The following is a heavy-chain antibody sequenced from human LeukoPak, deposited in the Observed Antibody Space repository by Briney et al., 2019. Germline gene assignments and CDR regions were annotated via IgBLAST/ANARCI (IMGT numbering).Heavy chain of an antibody. CDR3: ARSYCSGGSCYPDYYYYYGMDV. Sequence: SVKVSCKASGGTFSSYAISWVRQAPGQGLEWMGGIIPIFGTANYAQKFQGRVTITADESTSTAYMELSSLRSEDTAVYYCARSYCSGGSCYPDYYYYYGMDVWGRGTTVTVSS. J-gene: IGHJ6*02. D-gene: IGHD2-15*01. CDR1: GGTFSSYA. CDR2: IIPIFGTA. V-gene: IGHV1-69*13.